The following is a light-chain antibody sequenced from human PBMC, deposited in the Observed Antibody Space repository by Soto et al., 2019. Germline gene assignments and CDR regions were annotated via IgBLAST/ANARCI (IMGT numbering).Light chain of an antibody. CDR2: EVS. CDR1: SSDVGGYNY. V-gene: IGLV2-8*01. CDR3: VLYMRSGISV. J-gene: IGLJ2*01. Sequence: QSALTQPPSASGSPGQSVTISCTGTSSDVGGYNYVSWYQQHPGKAPKLMIYEVSKRPSGVPDRFSGSILGNRAALTITGAQADDESDYYCVLYMRSGISVFGGGTKVTVL.